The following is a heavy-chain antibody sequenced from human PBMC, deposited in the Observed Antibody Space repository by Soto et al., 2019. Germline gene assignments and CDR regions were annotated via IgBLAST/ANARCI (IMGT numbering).Heavy chain of an antibody. D-gene: IGHD1-1*01. J-gene: IGHJ5*02. CDR2: MNPNSGHT. CDR1: GYNFTRYD. CDR3: ATGLEVGRVDR. Sequence: QVQLLQSGAEVKKHVSSVKVSCKDTGYNFTRYDINWLRQATGQWREWRGWMNPNSGHTGYAQKFQGRVTMTRDTSLSTASMEMSSLRSEDTTVYYCATGLEVGRVDRWGQGSLVTVYS. V-gene: IGHV1-8*01.